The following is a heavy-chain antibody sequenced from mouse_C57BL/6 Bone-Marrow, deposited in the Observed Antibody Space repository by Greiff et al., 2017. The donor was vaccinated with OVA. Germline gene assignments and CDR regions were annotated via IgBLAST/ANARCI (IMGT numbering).Heavy chain of an antibody. CDR2: IYPGDGDT. J-gene: IGHJ4*01. Sequence: VKLVESGPELVKPGASVKISCKASGYAFSSSWMNWVKQRPGKGLEWIGRIYPGDGDTNYNGKFKGKATLTADKSSSTAYMQLSSLTSEDSAVYFCARYDQNYAMDYWGQGTSVTVSS. CDR1: GYAFSSSW. D-gene: IGHD2-3*01. CDR3: ARYDQNYAMDY. V-gene: IGHV1-82*01.